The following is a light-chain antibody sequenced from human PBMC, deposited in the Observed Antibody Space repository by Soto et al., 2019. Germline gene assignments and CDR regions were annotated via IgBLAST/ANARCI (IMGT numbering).Light chain of an antibody. CDR1: QSVSSAF. J-gene: IGKJ2*01. V-gene: IGKV3-20*01. CDR2: GAS. Sequence: ETVLTQSPGTPSLSPGERATLSCRASQSVSSAFFAWFQQRPGLAPRLLIYGASSRATGIPDRFSGSGSGTDFTLTISRLEPEDFAVYYCHQYGNSPYTFGQGTKLEIK. CDR3: HQYGNSPYT.